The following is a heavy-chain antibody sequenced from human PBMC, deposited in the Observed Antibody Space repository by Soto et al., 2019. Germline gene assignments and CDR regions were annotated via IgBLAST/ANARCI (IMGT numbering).Heavy chain of an antibody. Sequence: LSLTCTVSGGSVSSGSYYWNWIRQPPGKGLEWIGYIYYSGITNYNPSLKSRVTISKDTSKNQFSLKVTSVTAADTAVYYCVRYYGSGSFHNWFDPWGQGSLVTVSS. CDR2: IYYSGIT. CDR3: VRYYGSGSFHNWFDP. D-gene: IGHD3-10*01. J-gene: IGHJ5*02. V-gene: IGHV4-61*01. CDR1: GGSVSSGSYY.